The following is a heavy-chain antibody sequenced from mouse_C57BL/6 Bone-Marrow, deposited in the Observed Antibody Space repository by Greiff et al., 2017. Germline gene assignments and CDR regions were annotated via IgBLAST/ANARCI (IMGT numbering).Heavy chain of an antibody. V-gene: IGHV3-6*01. CDR3: ASASHLSY. CDR1: GYSITSGYF. D-gene: IGHD6-2*01. Sequence: EVQLQQSGPGLVKPSQSLSLTCSVSGYSITSGYFWYWIRPFPGNKLVWMGYISYDGSNNYNPSLTNRISITRDTSKNQFFLNVHSVTTEDTATYYCASASHLSYWGQGTLVTVSA. CDR2: ISYDGSN. J-gene: IGHJ3*01.